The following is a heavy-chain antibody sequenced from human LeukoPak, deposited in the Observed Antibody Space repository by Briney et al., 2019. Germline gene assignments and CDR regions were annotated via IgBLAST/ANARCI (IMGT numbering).Heavy chain of an antibody. J-gene: IGHJ4*02. V-gene: IGHV1-69*04. CDR3: ASGAPGRLLTAYSAFDY. CDR1: GGTFSSYA. CDR2: IIPVVGIA. Sequence: GASVKVSCTASGGTFSSYAVSWVRQAPGQGLEWMGRIIPVVGIANYAQKFQGRVIITADKSTNTAYMELSSLRSEDTAVYYCASGAPGRLLTAYSAFDYWGQGTLVTVSS. D-gene: IGHD3-9*01.